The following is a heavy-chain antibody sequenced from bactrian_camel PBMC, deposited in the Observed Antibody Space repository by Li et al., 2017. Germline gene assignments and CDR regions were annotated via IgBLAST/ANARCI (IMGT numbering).Heavy chain of an antibody. CDR3: AIEPTGDQVQRLGYSGNWLDGDMYNI. J-gene: IGHJ4*01. CDR1: GRPRERNC. V-gene: IGHV3S55*01. CDR2: IEIDGTL. D-gene: IGHD6*01. Sequence: HVQLVESGGGSVQAGESLRLSCTVYGRPRERNCFGWFRQAPGKEREGVAAIEIDGTLHYGYRIEGRFAISRDSAANTLYLQMNNLEPGDTAMYYCAIEPTGDQVQRLGYSGNWLDGDMYNIWGQGTQVTVS.